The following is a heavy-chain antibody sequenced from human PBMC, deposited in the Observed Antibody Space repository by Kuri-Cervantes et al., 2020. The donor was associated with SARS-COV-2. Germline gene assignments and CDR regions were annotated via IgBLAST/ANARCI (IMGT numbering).Heavy chain of an antibody. J-gene: IGHJ6*04. CDR1: GGSISSSSYY. D-gene: IGHD3-3*01. CDR2: IYYSGST. Sequence: GSLRLSCTVSGGSISSSSYYWGWIRQPPGKGLEWIGSIYYSGSTYYNPSLKSRVTISVDTSKNQFSLKLSSVTAADTAVYYCARDIGDFWSGYYHRLDVWGKGTTVTVSS. V-gene: IGHV4-39*02. CDR3: ARDIGDFWSGYYHRLDV.